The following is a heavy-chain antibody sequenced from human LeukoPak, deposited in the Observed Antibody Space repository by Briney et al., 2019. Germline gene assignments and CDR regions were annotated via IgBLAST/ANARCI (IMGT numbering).Heavy chain of an antibody. CDR3: ARDAFDSSGSYYFDY. D-gene: IGHD6-19*01. CDR2: IYSGGST. CDR1: GFTVSSNY. J-gene: IGHJ4*02. Sequence: SGGSLRLSCAASGFTVSSNYMSWVRQAPGKGLEWVSVIYSGGSTYYADSVKGRFTISRDNSKNTLYLQMNSLRAEDTAVYYCARDAFDSSGSYYFDYWGQGTLVTVSS. V-gene: IGHV3-53*01.